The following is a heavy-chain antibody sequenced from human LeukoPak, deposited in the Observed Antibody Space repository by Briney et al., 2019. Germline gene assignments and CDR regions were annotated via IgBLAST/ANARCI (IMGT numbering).Heavy chain of an antibody. J-gene: IGHJ4*02. V-gene: IGHV4-31*03. CDR3: ARGRRVLLWFGELNTEYYFDY. D-gene: IGHD3-10*01. CDR1: GGSISSGGYY. Sequence: SQTLSLTCTVSGGSISSGGYYWSWIRQHPGKGLEWIGYIYYSGSTYYNPSLKSRVTISVDTSKNQFSLKLSSVTAADTAVYYCARGRRVLLWFGELNTEYYFDYWGQGTLVTVSS. CDR2: IYYSGST.